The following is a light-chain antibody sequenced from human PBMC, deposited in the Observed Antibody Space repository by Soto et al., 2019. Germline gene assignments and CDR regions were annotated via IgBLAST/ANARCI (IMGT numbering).Light chain of an antibody. J-gene: IGKJ3*01. CDR1: QSVSSGY. V-gene: IGKV3-20*01. CDR3: QQYGSSPPVT. CDR2: ETS. Sequence: EIVLTQSPGTLSLSPGERATLSCSASQSVSSGYLAWFQQKPGQPPRVLIYETSSRATGIPDRFSGSGSGTDFTLTISSLEPEDFAVYYCQQYGSSPPVTVGPGTKVDI.